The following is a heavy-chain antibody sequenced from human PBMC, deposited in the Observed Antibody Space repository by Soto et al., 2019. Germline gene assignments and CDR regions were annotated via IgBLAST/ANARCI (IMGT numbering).Heavy chain of an antibody. J-gene: IGHJ4*02. CDR3: ARGLPNYSSFDS. Sequence: DVQLVESGGGLVQPGESLRLSCAASGFTFSSYWMHWIPQAPVKGLVCVSRVSSDGSSTVYETSVKRRLTISKDSDKNTLYPQINSLSDEDTAVYYCARGLPNYSSFDSWGQGTLVTVSS. V-gene: IGHV3-74*01. D-gene: IGHD4-4*01. CDR1: GFTFSSYW. CDR2: VSSDGSST.